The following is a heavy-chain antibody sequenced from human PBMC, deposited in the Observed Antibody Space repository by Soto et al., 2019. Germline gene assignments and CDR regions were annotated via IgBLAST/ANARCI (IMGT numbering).Heavy chain of an antibody. CDR1: GFTFSSYG. CDR2: IWYDGSNK. Sequence: QVQLVESGGGVVQPGRSLRLSCAASGFTFSSYGMHWVRQAPGKGLEWVAVIWYDGSNKYYADSVKGRFTISRDNSKNTLYLHMNSLRAEDTAVYYCARDKGGSSAEYFQHWGQGTLVTVSS. J-gene: IGHJ1*01. CDR3: ARDKGGSSAEYFQH. V-gene: IGHV3-33*01. D-gene: IGHD1-26*01.